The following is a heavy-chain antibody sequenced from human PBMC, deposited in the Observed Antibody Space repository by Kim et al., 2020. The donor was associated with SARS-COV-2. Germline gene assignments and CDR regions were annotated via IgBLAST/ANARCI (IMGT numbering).Heavy chain of an antibody. CDR3: ARNRYYYDSSGYCGHFDY. CDR1: GGTFSSYA. D-gene: IGHD3-22*01. CDR2: IIPIFGTA. J-gene: IGHJ4*02. V-gene: IGHV1-69*13. Sequence: SVKVSCKASGGTFSSYAISWVRQAPGQGLEWMGGIIPIFGTANYAQKFQGRVTITADESTSTAYMELSSLRSEDTAVYYCARNRYYYDSSGYCGHFDYWGQGTLVTVSS.